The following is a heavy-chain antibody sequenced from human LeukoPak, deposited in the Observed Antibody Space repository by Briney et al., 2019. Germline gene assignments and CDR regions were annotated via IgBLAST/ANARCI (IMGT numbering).Heavy chain of an antibody. CDR1: GFTFSSYW. J-gene: IGHJ4*02. Sequence: GGSLRLSCAAYGFTFSSYWMSWVRQAPGKGLEWVANIKQDGSEKNYVDSVKGRFTISRDNVKNSLYLQMNSLRAEDTAVYYCARRAGAYSHPYDYWGQGTLVTVSS. D-gene: IGHD4/OR15-4a*01. V-gene: IGHV3-7*03. CDR3: ARRAGAYSHPYDY. CDR2: IKQDGSEK.